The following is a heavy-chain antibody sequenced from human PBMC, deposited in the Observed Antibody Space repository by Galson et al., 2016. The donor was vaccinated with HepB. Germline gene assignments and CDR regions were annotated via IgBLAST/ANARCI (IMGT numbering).Heavy chain of an antibody. V-gene: IGHV4-39*07. J-gene: IGHJ4*02. CDR2: MYHNGRT. CDR1: GDSISSGSFY. Sequence: LSLTCTVSGDSISSGSFYWGWIRQPPGKGLEWIGTMYHNGRTYYTPSLKSRVSISLDTSKNQFSLNLSAVTAADTAVYYCATVRIAASIDYWGQGTLVTVAS. D-gene: IGHD6-13*01. CDR3: ATVRIAASIDY.